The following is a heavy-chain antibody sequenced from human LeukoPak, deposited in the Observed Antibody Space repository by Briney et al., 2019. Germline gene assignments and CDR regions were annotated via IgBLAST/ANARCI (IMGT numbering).Heavy chain of an antibody. J-gene: IGHJ5*01. CDR2: IFYSGNT. CDR1: GASFSSSTYS. V-gene: IGHV4-39*07. D-gene: IGHD2-21*01. CDR3: ARQIAVVEPTDPNWFDS. Sequence: PSETLSLTCTVSGASFSSSTYSWGWIRQPPGKGLEWIGSIFYSGNTYYTPSLQSRVTMSLDTSKSQFSLSLTSVTAADTAVYYCARQIAVVEPTDPNWFDSWGQGTLVTVSS.